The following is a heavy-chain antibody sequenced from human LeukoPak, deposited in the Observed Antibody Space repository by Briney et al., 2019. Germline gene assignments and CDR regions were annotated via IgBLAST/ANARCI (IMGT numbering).Heavy chain of an antibody. J-gene: IGHJ4*01. Sequence: SETLSLTCSVSGGSIKSGDSYWSWIRQPPGKGLEWIGYIYYSGSTYYNPSLKSRVTISVDTSKNQFSLRLSSVTAADTARYYCARGSGYFDYWGHGSLVTVSS. V-gene: IGHV4-30-4*08. D-gene: IGHD2-15*01. CDR2: IYYSGST. CDR3: ARGSGYFDY. CDR1: GGSIKSGDSY.